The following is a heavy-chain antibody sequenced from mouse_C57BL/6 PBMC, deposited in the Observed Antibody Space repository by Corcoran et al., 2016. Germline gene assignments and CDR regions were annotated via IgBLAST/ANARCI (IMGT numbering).Heavy chain of an antibody. CDR2: ISYDGSNK. CDR3: AKEAPNNGDHFDY. J-gene: IGHJ4*01. D-gene: IGHD2-13*01. V-gene: IGHV5-17*01. Sequence: VQLVESGGGVVQPGRSLRLSCAASGFTFSSYGMHWVRQAPGKGLEWVAVISYDGSNKYYADSVKGRFTISRDNSKNTLYLQMNSLRAEDTAVYYCAKEAPNNGDHFDYWGQGTLVTVSS. CDR1: GFTFSSYG.